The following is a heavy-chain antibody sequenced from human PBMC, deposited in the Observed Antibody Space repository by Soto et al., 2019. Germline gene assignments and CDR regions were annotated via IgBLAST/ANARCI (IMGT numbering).Heavy chain of an antibody. Sequence: QVQLVQSGAEVKKPGSSVKVSCKASGGTFSSYTISWVRQAPGQGLEWMGRIIPILGIANYAQKFQGRVTITAEKSTSTAYMELSSLRSEDTAVYYCASASVELRGYSGYESPFDYWGQGTLVTVSS. CDR1: GGTFSSYT. CDR3: ASASVELRGYSGYESPFDY. J-gene: IGHJ4*02. V-gene: IGHV1-69*02. CDR2: IIPILGIA. D-gene: IGHD5-12*01.